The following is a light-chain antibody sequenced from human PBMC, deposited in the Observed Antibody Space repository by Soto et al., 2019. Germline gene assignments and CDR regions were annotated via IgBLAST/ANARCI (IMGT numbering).Light chain of an antibody. V-gene: IGKV3-20*01. CDR2: GAS. J-gene: IGKJ4*01. CDR1: QTISSN. CDR3: QQYGSSPLT. Sequence: EIVLTQSPGTLSLSPGERATLSCRANQTISSNLAWYQQKPGQAPRLLIYGASSRATGIPDRFSGSGSGTDFTLTISRLEPEDFAVYYCQQYGSSPLTFGGGTKVDIK.